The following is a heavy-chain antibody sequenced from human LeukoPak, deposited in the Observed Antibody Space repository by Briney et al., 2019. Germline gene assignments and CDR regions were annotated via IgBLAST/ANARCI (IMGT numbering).Heavy chain of an antibody. J-gene: IGHJ4*02. CDR3: ARDDFWSGYDY. D-gene: IGHD3-3*01. CDR2: IYPSGNT. V-gene: IGHV4-4*07. Sequence: SETLSLTCSVSGGSMRSFYWSWIRQPAGKGLEWIGRIYPSGNTNYNPSLKSRVTMSTDTSKTQFSMKLSSVTAADTAVYYCARDDFWSGYDYWGQGTLVTVSS. CDR1: GGSMRSFY.